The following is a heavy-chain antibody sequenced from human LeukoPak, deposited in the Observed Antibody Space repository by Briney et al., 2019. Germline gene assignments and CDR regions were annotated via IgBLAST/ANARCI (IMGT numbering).Heavy chain of an antibody. Sequence: GGSLRLSCAASGFTFNSHWMTWVRQAPGKGLEWVANIKEDGSEKYYVDSVKGRFTISRDNAKNSLSLQMNSLRADDTAVYYCARDGPTAYFDYWGQGILVTVSS. CDR2: IKEDGSEK. CDR1: GFTFNSHW. D-gene: IGHD5-18*01. J-gene: IGHJ4*02. CDR3: ARDGPTAYFDY. V-gene: IGHV3-7*01.